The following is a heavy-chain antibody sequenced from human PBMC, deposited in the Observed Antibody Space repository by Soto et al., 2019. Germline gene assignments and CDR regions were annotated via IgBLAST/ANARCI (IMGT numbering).Heavy chain of an antibody. Sequence: RGESLKISCAASGYSFTDYWIAWVRQMPGKGPEWMGLIYPGDSDTRYNPSFQGQVTISADKSITTIYLQRSSLKASDTAMYYCATRYSGSYYFDYWGQGTLVTVSS. J-gene: IGHJ4*02. CDR3: ATRYSGSYYFDY. V-gene: IGHV5-51*01. CDR1: GYSFTDYW. D-gene: IGHD5-12*01. CDR2: IYPGDSDT.